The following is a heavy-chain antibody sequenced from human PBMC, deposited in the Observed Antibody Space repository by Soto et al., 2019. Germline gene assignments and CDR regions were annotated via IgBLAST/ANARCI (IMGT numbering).Heavy chain of an antibody. D-gene: IGHD3-10*01. Sequence: QVQLVQSGAEVKNPGASVKVSCKASGYTFTSYGISWVRQAPGQGLEWMGWISAYNGNTNYAQKLQGRVTMTTDTSTSTAYMELRSLRSDDTAVYYCARDMILLWFGELSSAYNWFDPWGQGTLVTVSS. V-gene: IGHV1-18*01. J-gene: IGHJ5*02. CDR3: ARDMILLWFGELSSAYNWFDP. CDR1: GYTFTSYG. CDR2: ISAYNGNT.